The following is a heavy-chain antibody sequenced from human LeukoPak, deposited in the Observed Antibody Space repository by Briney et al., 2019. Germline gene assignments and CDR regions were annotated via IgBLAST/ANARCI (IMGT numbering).Heavy chain of an antibody. Sequence: GGSLRLSCAASGFTFSNYAMSWVRQAPGKGPEWVSTISQSGGATYYTDSVKDRFTISRDNSNNMLFLQMNSLRAEDTAVYYCAKEGVSRSYYDSSGYLWGQGTLVTVSS. CDR1: GFTFSNYA. J-gene: IGHJ4*02. D-gene: IGHD3-22*01. CDR3: AKEGVSRSYYDSSGYL. CDR2: ISQSGGAT. V-gene: IGHV3-23*01.